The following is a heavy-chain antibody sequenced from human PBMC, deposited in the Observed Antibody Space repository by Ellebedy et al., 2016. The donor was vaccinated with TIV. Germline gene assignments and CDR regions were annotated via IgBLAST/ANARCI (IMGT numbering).Heavy chain of an antibody. CDR2: IRDKTNSFVT. V-gene: IGHV3-73*01. CDR3: VWGTSIWPKGWFDP. J-gene: IGHJ5*02. Sequence: PGGSLRLSCEASGFNFNDSPIHWVRQASGKGLEWIGSIRDKTNSFVTTYAASLKGKFTISRDDSKNTAFLQMNDLKTEDTGMYFCVWGTSIWPKGWFDPWGQGTLVTVSS. D-gene: IGHD3-16*01. CDR1: GFNFNDSP.